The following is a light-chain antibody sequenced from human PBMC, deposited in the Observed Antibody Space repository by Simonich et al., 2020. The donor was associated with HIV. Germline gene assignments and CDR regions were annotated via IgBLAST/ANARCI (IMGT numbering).Light chain of an antibody. Sequence: EIVMTQSPATLSVSPGERATLSCRSSQSVSSNLAWYQQKHGQAPRLVIYGTSTRATGIPARFSGSGSGTEFTLTISSMQSEDFAVYYCQQYDNWPLTFGPGTKVDIK. CDR2: GTS. J-gene: IGKJ3*01. CDR1: QSVSSN. V-gene: IGKV3-15*01. CDR3: QQYDNWPLT.